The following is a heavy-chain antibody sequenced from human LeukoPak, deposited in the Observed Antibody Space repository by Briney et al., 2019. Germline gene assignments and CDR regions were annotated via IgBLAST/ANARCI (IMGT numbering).Heavy chain of an antibody. J-gene: IGHJ5*02. CDR2: INHSGST. V-gene: IGHV4-34*01. Sequence: SSETLFLTCAVYGGSFSGYYWSWIRQPPGKGLEWIGEINHSGSTNYNPSLKSRVTISVDTSKNQFSLKLSSVTAADTAVYYCARGRGDIVVVPAAIRREAKSFHTKGKPRVSSPQNWFDPWGQGTLVTVSS. D-gene: IGHD2-2*02. CDR1: GGSFSGYY. CDR3: ARGRGDIVVVPAAIRREAKSFHTKGKPRVSSPQNWFDP.